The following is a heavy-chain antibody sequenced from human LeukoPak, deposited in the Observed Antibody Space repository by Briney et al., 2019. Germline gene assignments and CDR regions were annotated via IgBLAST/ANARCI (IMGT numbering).Heavy chain of an antibody. CDR2: INHSGST. Sequence: KPSETLSLTCTVSGGSISSSSYYWSWIRQPPGKGLEWIGEINHSGSTNYNPSLKSRVTISVDTSKNQFSLKLSSVTAADTAVYYCARGQDISWVRDHRDYYYMDVWGKGTTVTVSS. CDR3: ARGQDISWVRDHRDYYYMDV. J-gene: IGHJ6*03. D-gene: IGHD2-15*01. CDR1: GGSISSSSYY. V-gene: IGHV4-39*07.